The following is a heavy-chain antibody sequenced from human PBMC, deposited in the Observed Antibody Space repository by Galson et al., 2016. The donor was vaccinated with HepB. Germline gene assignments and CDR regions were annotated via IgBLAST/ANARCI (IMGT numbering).Heavy chain of an antibody. CDR2: IIPTFGTA. CDR3: ARLGPNIYCRGAGCYLST. CDR1: GGDVRRYG. J-gene: IGHJ5*02. Sequence: SVKVSCKASGGDVRRYGISWVRQAPGQGLEWLGGIIPTFGTAEYAQKLQGRFTIIANESTNTAYMELSSLRTEDTAVYYCARLGPNIYCRGAGCYLSTWGQGTQVTVSS. V-gene: IGHV1-69*13. D-gene: IGHD2-15*01.